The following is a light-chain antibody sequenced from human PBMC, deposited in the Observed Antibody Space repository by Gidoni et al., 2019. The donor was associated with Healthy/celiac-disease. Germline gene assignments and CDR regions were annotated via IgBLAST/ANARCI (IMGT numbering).Light chain of an antibody. Sequence: QSALTQPASVSGSPGQSITISCTGTSSDVGGYNYVSWYQQHPGKAPNLMIYDVSNRPSGVSNRFSGSKSGNTASLTISGLQAEDEADYYCSSYTSSSTLFGGGTKLTV. CDR2: DVS. CDR3: SSYTSSSTL. J-gene: IGLJ2*01. V-gene: IGLV2-14*03. CDR1: SSDVGGYNY.